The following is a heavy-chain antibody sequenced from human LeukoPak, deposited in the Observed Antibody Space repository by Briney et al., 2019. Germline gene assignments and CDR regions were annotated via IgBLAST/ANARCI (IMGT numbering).Heavy chain of an antibody. V-gene: IGHV3-64D*09. CDR2: ISSNGGST. J-gene: IGHJ5*02. CDR1: GFTFSSYA. D-gene: IGHD3-10*01. Sequence: PGGSLRLSCSASGFTFSSYAMHWVRQAPGKGLEYVSAISSNGGSTYYADSVKGRFTISRDNSKNTLYLQMSNLRAEDTAVYYCVKVSITVFRGGSIDHWGQGALVTVSS. CDR3: VKVSITVFRGGSIDH.